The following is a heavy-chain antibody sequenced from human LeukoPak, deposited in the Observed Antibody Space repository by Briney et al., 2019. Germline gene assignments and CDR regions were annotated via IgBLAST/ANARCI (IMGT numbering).Heavy chain of an antibody. CDR1: GYTFTDYY. CDR2: VDPEDGGT. Sequence: ASVKISCKVSGYTFTDYYMHWVQQAPGKGLEWMGLVDPEDGGTIYAEKFQGRVTITADTSTDTAYMELSSLRSEDTAVYYCATASDGFRNMDVWGKGTTVTVSS. D-gene: IGHD3-10*01. CDR3: ATASDGFRNMDV. J-gene: IGHJ6*03. V-gene: IGHV1-69-2*01.